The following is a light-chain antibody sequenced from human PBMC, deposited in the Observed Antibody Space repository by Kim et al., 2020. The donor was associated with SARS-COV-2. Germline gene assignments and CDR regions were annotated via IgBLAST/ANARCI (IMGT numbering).Light chain of an antibody. Sequence: VSPGETPILSCRASQCVRINLAWYRQSPGQAPRLPIYAASTRATGIPARFSGSGSGTEFPLTIRGLKSEDFAFYFCRQYNSWPRSFGQGTKVEIK. J-gene: IGKJ1*01. CDR3: RQYNSWPRS. CDR1: QCVRIN. V-gene: IGKV3-15*01. CDR2: AAS.